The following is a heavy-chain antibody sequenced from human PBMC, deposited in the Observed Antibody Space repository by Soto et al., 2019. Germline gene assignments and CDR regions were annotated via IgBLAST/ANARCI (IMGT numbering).Heavy chain of an antibody. J-gene: IGHJ4*02. D-gene: IGHD3-10*01. V-gene: IGHV1-69*13. CDR2: IIPIFGTA. Sequence: SVKVSCKASGGTFSSYAISWVRQAPGQGLEWMGGIIPIFGTANYAQKFQGRVTITADESTSTAYMELSSLRSEDTAVYYCARPTGVRGVTPPRYWGQGTLVTVSS. CDR1: GGTFSSYA. CDR3: ARPTGVRGVTPPRY.